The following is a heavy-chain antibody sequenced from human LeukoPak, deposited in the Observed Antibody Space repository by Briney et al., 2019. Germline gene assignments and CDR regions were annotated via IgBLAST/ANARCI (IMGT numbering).Heavy chain of an antibody. D-gene: IGHD1-26*01. CDR2: IYYSGST. Sequence: ASETLSLTCTVSGGSISSYYWNWIRQPPGKGLEWIGYIYYSGSTKYNPSLRSRVTISADTSKNQFSLKLSSVTAADTAVYYCARREGATFDYWGQGTLVTVSS. V-gene: IGHV4-59*08. J-gene: IGHJ4*02. CDR3: ARREGATFDY. CDR1: GGSISSYY.